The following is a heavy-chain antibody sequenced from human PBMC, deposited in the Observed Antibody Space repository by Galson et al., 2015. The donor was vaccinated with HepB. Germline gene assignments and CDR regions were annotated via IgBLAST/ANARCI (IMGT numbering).Heavy chain of an antibody. CDR2: IKQDGSEK. V-gene: IGHV3-7*03. D-gene: IGHD2-21*02. J-gene: IGHJ6*02. Sequence: SLRLSCAASGFTFSSYWMSWVRQAPGKGLEWVANIKQDGSEKYYVDSVKGRFTISRDNAKNSLYLQMNSLRAEDTAVYYCAREILVTAIQVDYYYGMDVWGQGTTVTVSS. CDR1: GFTFSSYW. CDR3: AREILVTAIQVDYYYGMDV.